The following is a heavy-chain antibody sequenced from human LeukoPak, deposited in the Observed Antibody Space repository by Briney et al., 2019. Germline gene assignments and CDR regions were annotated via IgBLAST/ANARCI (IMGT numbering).Heavy chain of an antibody. Sequence: SVKVSCKASGGTFSSYAISWVRQAPGQGLEWMGGIIPIFGTANYAQKFQGRVTITADESTSTAYMELSSLRSEDTAVYYCARGAIDIVADFDYWGQGTLVTVSS. CDR1: GGTFSSYA. D-gene: IGHD5-12*01. V-gene: IGHV1-69*13. CDR3: ARGAIDIVADFDY. CDR2: IIPIFGTA. J-gene: IGHJ4*02.